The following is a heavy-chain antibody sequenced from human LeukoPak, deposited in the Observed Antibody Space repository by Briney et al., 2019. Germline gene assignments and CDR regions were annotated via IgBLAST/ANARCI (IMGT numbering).Heavy chain of an antibody. Sequence: GASVKVSCKASGGTFSSYAISWVRQAPGQGLEWMGRIIPILGIANYAQKFQGRVTITADKSTSTAYMELSSLRSEDTAVYYCASHMVRASGHVDDWGQGTLVTVSS. J-gene: IGHJ4*02. D-gene: IGHD3-10*01. CDR2: IIPILGIA. V-gene: IGHV1-69*04. CDR1: GGTFSSYA. CDR3: ASHMVRASGHVDD.